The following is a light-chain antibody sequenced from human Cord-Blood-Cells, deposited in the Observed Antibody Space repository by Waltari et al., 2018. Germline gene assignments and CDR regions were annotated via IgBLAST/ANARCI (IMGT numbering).Light chain of an antibody. CDR3: CSYAGSYTFEV. Sequence: QSALTQPRSVSGSPGQSVTIPCTGTSSDVGGYNYVSWYHQHPGKAPKLMIYDVSKRPSGVPDRFSGSKSGNTASLTISGLQAEDEADYYCCSYAGSYTFEVFGGGTKLTVL. CDR1: SSDVGGYNY. J-gene: IGLJ3*02. V-gene: IGLV2-11*01. CDR2: DVS.